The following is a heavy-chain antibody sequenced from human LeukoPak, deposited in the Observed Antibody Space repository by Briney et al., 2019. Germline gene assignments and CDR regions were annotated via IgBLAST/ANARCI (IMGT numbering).Heavy chain of an antibody. D-gene: IGHD5-18*01. CDR1: GYTFTMYS. Sequence: ASVKVSCKASGYTFTMYSMHWLRQAPGQRLEWVGWITAGTGNTKYSQKFQGRVSITKDTSANIVYMELSSLRSEDTAIYYCARDHRRGYTSGYHYWGQGTLVTVSS. CDR3: ARDHRRGYTSGYHY. J-gene: IGHJ4*02. V-gene: IGHV1-3*01. CDR2: ITAGTGNT.